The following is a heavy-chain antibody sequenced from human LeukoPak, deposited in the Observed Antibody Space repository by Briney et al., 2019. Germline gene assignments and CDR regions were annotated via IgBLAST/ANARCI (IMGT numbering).Heavy chain of an antibody. Sequence: GASVKVSCKASGYTFTGYYMQWVRQAPGQGLQWMGWINPNSGGTNYAQKFQGRVTMTRDTSITTAYMELRSLRSDDTAVYYCARDRTSDYWGQGTLVTVSS. CDR1: GYTFTGYY. J-gene: IGHJ4*02. CDR3: ARDRTSDY. CDR2: INPNSGGT. V-gene: IGHV1-2*02. D-gene: IGHD2-8*01.